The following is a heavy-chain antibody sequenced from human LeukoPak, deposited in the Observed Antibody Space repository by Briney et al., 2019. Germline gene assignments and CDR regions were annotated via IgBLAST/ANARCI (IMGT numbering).Heavy chain of an antibody. V-gene: IGHV3-21*01. Sequence: PGGSLRLSCAASGFTFSSYSMNWVRQAPGKGLECISSISSSSSYIYYADSVKGRFTISRDNAKNSLYLQMNSLRAEDTAVYYCARAVEDCSSTSCFYFDYWGQGTLVTVSS. CDR1: GFTFSSYS. CDR2: ISSSSSYI. D-gene: IGHD2-2*01. J-gene: IGHJ4*02. CDR3: ARAVEDCSSTSCFYFDY.